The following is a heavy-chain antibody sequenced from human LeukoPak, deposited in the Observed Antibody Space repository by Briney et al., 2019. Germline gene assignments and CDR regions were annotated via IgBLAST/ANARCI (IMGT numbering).Heavy chain of an antibody. V-gene: IGHV4-30-4*01. CDR1: GGSISSGPYY. J-gene: IGHJ4*02. D-gene: IGHD3-22*01. CDR3: ARVPDIGGYYLSFDY. Sequence: SETLSLTCTVSGGSISSGPYYWSWLRQPPGTGLEWIGYIYYSGSTYYNPSLKSRVTISAHTSKNHFSLNLSSVTAADTAVYYCARVPDIGGYYLSFDYWGQGTLVTVSS. CDR2: IYYSGST.